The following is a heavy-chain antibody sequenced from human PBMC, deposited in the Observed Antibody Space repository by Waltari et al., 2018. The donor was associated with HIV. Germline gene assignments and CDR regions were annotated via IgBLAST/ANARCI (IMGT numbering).Heavy chain of an antibody. D-gene: IGHD6-19*01. Sequence: QVQLVESGGGVVQPGRSLRLSCAASGFPFTNYAMHWVRQAPGKGLQWVSLISYDGTNKYYVDSVKGRFTISRDRSKNTVFLEMSNLKTEDTALYFCAKDGRRIDDWGIAVSGTEGVLDSWGQGTLVTVSS. CDR3: AKDGRRIDDWGIAVSGTEGVLDS. V-gene: IGHV3-30*18. J-gene: IGHJ4*02. CDR1: GFPFTNYA. CDR2: ISYDGTNK.